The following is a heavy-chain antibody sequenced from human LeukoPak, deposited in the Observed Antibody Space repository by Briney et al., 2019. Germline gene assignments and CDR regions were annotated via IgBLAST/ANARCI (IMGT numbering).Heavy chain of an antibody. CDR1: GGSISSISYY. D-gene: IGHD3-9*01. J-gene: IGHJ4*02. Sequence: PSETLSLTCTVSGGSISSISYYWGWIRQPPGKGLEWIVSMYYSGSTYNNPSLKSRVTISVDTSKNQFSLKLSSVTAADTAVYYCARESKLRYFDWNNDYWGQGTLVTVSS. CDR3: ARESKLRYFDWNNDY. V-gene: IGHV4-39*07. CDR2: MYYSGST.